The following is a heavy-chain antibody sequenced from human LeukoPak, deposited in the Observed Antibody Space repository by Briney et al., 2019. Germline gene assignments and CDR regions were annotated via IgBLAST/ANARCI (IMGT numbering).Heavy chain of an antibody. CDR1: GGSFSGYY. J-gene: IGHJ6*02. CDR2: INHSGST. Sequence: SETLSLTCAVYGGSFSGYYWSWIRQPPGKGLGWSGEINHSGSTNYNPSLKSRVTISVDTSKNQFSLKLSSVTAADTAVYYCARNLKIVVVPAAIQRHYYYGMDVWGQGTTVTVSS. V-gene: IGHV4-34*01. CDR3: ARNLKIVVVPAAIQRHYYYGMDV. D-gene: IGHD2-2*02.